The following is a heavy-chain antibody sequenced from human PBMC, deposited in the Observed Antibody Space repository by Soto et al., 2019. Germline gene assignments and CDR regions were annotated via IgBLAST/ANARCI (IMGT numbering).Heavy chain of an antibody. J-gene: IGHJ1*01. CDR2: IRPDNGNT. CDR3: ARDTESNRYND. D-gene: IGHD1-20*01. CDR1: GCTFSTSG. Sequence: AAVMVSCKTGGCTFSTSGISWVRQAPGQGLEWVGWIRPDNGNTKSAQRLQGRVTLTTDTSASTAYMELRSLTSDDTAMYYCARDTESNRYNDWGQGTLVTVSS. V-gene: IGHV1-18*01.